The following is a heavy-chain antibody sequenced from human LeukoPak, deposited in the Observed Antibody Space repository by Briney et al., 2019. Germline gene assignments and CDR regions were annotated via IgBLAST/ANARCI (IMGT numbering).Heavy chain of an antibody. CDR2: INPNSGGT. D-gene: IGHD1-1*01. J-gene: IGHJ5*02. Sequence: GASVKVSCKASGYTFTGYYMHWVRQAPGQGLEWMGWINPNSGGTNYAQKFQGRVTMTRDTSISTAYMELSRLRSGDTAVYYCARARTTGTTRRFDPWGQGTLVTVSS. CDR1: GYTFTGYY. V-gene: IGHV1-2*02. CDR3: ARARTTGTTRRFDP.